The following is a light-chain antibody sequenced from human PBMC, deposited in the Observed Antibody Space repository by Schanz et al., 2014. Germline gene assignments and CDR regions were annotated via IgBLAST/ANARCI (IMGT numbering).Light chain of an antibody. V-gene: IGLV2-14*03. CDR2: DVN. CDR3: QSYDSSLSGSV. J-gene: IGLJ3*02. Sequence: QSALTQPASVSGSPGQSITISCTGTSSDVGGYDYVSWYQQHPGKAPKLMIYDVNNRPSGVSHRFSGSKSGTTASLTISGLQAEDEADYYCQSYDSSLSGSVFGGGTKVTVL. CDR1: SSDVGGYDY.